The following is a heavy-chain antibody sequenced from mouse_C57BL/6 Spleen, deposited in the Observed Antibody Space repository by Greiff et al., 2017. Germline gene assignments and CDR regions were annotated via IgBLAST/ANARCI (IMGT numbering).Heavy chain of an antibody. D-gene: IGHD1-1*01. CDR2: IYPGSGST. J-gene: IGHJ4*01. V-gene: IGHV1-55*01. CDR3: SRERYYGSSPRDY. CDR1: GYTFTSYW. Sequence: QVQLQQPGAELVKPGASVKMSCKASGYTFTSYWITWVKQRPGQGLEWIGDIYPGSGSTNYNEKFKSKATLTVDTSSSTAYMQLSSLTSEDSAVYYCSRERYYGSSPRDYWGQGTSVTVSS.